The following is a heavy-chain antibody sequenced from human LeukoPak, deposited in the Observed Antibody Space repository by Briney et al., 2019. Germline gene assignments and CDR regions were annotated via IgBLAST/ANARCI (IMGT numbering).Heavy chain of an antibody. CDR3: ARHPQEYSSSSWEDYYYYYMDV. D-gene: IGHD6-6*01. J-gene: IGHJ6*03. V-gene: IGHV3-21*04. Sequence: GGSLRLSCAASGFTFSSYSMNWARQTPGKGLEWVSSISSSSSYIYYADSVKGRFTISRDNAKNSLYLQMNSLRAEDTALYYCARHPQEYSSSSWEDYYYYYMDVWGKGTTVTVSS. CDR1: GFTFSSYS. CDR2: ISSSSSYI.